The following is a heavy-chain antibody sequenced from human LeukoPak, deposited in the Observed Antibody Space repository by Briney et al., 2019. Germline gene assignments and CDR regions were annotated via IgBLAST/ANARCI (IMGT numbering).Heavy chain of an antibody. CDR3: ARAITNYGYIFDY. V-gene: IGHV3-21*01. CDR2: ISSSSSYI. J-gene: IGHJ4*02. Sequence: TPGGSLRLSCAASGFTFSSYSMNWVRQAPGKGLEWVSSISSSSSYIYYADSLKGRFTISRDNAKNSLYLQMNSLRAEDTAVYYCARAITNYGYIFDYWGQGTLVTVSS. D-gene: IGHD5-18*01. CDR1: GFTFSSYS.